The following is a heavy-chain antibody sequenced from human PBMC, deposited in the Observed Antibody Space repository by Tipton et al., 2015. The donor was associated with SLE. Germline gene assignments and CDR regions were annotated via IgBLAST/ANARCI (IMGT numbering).Heavy chain of an antibody. V-gene: IGHV3-11*06. Sequence: SGFIFSDYYMRWIRQAPGKGLEWVAYISSGSSYTNYADSVKGRFTISRDNAKNSLYLQMNSLRAEDTAVYYCARVRKEVVGSSWYGHYHFAMDVWGQGATVTVSS. D-gene: IGHD6-13*01. CDR1: GFIFSDYY. CDR3: ARVRKEVVGSSWYGHYHFAMDV. J-gene: IGHJ6*02. CDR2: ISSGSSYT.